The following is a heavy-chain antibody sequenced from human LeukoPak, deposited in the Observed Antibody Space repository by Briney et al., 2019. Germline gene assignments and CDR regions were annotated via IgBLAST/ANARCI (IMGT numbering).Heavy chain of an antibody. J-gene: IGHJ4*02. CDR3: AKDLGIITMVRGVNDGLFDY. D-gene: IGHD3-10*01. CDR2: ISYDGSNK. CDR1: GLTFRSYG. V-gene: IGHV3-30*18. Sequence: GRSLRLSGAASGLTFRSYGMHWVRQAPGKGLEWVAVISYDGSNKYYADSVKGRFTISRDNSKNTLYLQMNSLRAEDTAVYYCAKDLGIITMVRGVNDGLFDYWGQGTLVTVSS.